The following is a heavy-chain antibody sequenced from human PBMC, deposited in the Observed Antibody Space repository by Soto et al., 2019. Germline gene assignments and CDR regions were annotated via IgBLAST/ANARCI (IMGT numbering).Heavy chain of an antibody. CDR2: IYPGDSDI. CDR1: GYSFTHYW. J-gene: IGHJ5*02. V-gene: IGHV5-51*01. CDR3: ARLAAVSRENWFDP. D-gene: IGHD6-13*01. Sequence: EVHLVQSGAEVKKPGESLKISCKASGYSFTHYWIAWVRQMPGKGLEWMGFIYPGDSDITYSPSFQGHVTISADRSISTAYLQWSSLKASDTAMYYCARLAAVSRENWFDPWGQGTLVIVSS.